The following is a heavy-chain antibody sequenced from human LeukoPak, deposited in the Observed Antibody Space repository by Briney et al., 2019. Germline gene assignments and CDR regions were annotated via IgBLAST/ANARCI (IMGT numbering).Heavy chain of an antibody. CDR1: GYRFTSYW. CDR2: IYPGDSDT. Sequence: GESLQISFQGSGYRFTSYWIGWVRPMPGKGLEWMGIIYPGDSDTRYSPSFQGQVTISADQSISTAYLQWSSLKASDTAMYYCARTYIWGSYRTFDYWGQGTLVTVSS. D-gene: IGHD3-16*02. J-gene: IGHJ4*02. V-gene: IGHV5-51*01. CDR3: ARTYIWGSYRTFDY.